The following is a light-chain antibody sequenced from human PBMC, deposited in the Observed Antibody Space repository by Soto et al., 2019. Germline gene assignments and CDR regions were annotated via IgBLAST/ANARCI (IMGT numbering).Light chain of an antibody. CDR2: GAS. CDR1: QSVSSSY. Sequence: EIVLTQSPGTLSLSPGERGTLSCRASQSVSSSYLAWYQQKPGQAPRLLIYGASNRATGIPDRFSGSGSGTDFTLTISRLEPEDFAVYYCQQYNTSPWTFCQGTKVEIK. J-gene: IGKJ1*01. CDR3: QQYNTSPWT. V-gene: IGKV3-20*01.